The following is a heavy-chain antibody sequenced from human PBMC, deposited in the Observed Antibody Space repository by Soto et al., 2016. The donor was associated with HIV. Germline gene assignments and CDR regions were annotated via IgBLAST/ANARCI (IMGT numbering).Heavy chain of an antibody. V-gene: IGHV3-30*04. CDR2: ISYDGSNK. CDR1: GFTFSSYA. CDR3: AREDPGDAFDI. Sequence: VQLVESGGGVVQPGRSLRLSCAASGFTFSSYAMHWVRQAPGKGLEWVAVISYDGSNKYYADSVKGRFTISRDNSKNTLYLQMNSLRAEDTAVYYCAREDPGDAFDIWAKGQWSPVSS. J-gene: IGHJ3*02.